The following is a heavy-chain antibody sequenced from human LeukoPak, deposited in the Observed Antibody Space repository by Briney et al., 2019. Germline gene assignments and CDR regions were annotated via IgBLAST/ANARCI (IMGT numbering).Heavy chain of an antibody. CDR2: IYYSGST. J-gene: IGHJ5*02. CDR1: GGSISSYY. D-gene: IGHD6-13*01. Sequence: SETLSLTCTVSGGSISSYYWSWIRQPPGKGLEWIGCIYYSGSTNYNPSLKSRVTISVDTSKNQFSLKLSSVTAADTAVYYCARPKVGYPGNNWFDPWGQGTLVTVSS. V-gene: IGHV4-59*08. CDR3: ARPKVGYPGNNWFDP.